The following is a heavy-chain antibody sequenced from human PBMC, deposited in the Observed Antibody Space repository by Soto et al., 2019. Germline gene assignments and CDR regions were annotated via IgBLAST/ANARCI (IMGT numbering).Heavy chain of an antibody. D-gene: IGHD4-17*01. Sequence: EVQLVESGGGLVQPGRSLSLSCAASGFTFDDYAMHWVRQAPGKGLEWVSGIDWNGGNIGYGDSVKGRFTISRDNAKNSLHLQMSSLRPDDKALYYCATSAYGEVCRGYFPRWGQGTLVTVSS. V-gene: IGHV3-9*01. CDR3: ATSAYGEVCRGYFPR. J-gene: IGHJ1*01. CDR2: IDWNGGNI. CDR1: GFTFDDYA.